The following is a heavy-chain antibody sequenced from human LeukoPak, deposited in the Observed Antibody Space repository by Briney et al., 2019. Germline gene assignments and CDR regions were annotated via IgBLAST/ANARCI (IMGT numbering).Heavy chain of an antibody. J-gene: IGHJ3*02. Sequence: PSETLSLTCTVSGGSISSSSYYWGWIRQPPGKGLKWIGSIYYSGSTYYNPSLKSRVTISVDTSKNQFSLKLSSVTAADTAVYYCARGSSRESAFDIWGQGTMVTVSS. V-gene: IGHV4-39*01. D-gene: IGHD3-10*01. CDR3: ARGSSRESAFDI. CDR2: IYYSGST. CDR1: GGSISSSSYY.